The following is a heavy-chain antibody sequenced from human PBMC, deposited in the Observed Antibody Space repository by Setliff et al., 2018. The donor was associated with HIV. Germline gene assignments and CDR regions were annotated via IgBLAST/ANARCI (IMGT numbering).Heavy chain of an antibody. CDR2: VYSSGNT. CDR3: ARDRLTYYFDY. J-gene: IGHJ4*02. Sequence: SETLSLTCTASYATISTADYYWSWIRQPPGKGLEWIGRVYSSGNTNYNPSFKSRVTMSVDTSKNQFSLKLSSVTAADTAVYYCARDRLTYYFDYWGQGILVTVSS. V-gene: IGHV4-61*08. D-gene: IGHD3-22*01. CDR1: YATISTADYY.